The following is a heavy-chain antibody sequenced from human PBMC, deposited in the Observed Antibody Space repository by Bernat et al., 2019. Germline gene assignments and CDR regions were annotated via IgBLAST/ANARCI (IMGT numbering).Heavy chain of an antibody. CDR2: ITGSGGST. J-gene: IGHJ4*02. V-gene: IGHV3-23*04. CDR1: GFTFSSYA. CDR3: AKNVGSGWRYYFDY. D-gene: IGHD6-19*01. Sequence: EVQLVESGGSLVQPGGSLRLSCAASGFTFSSYAMSWVRQAPGKGLEWVSVITGSGGSTYYADSVEGRFTISRDNSKNTLYLQMNSLRAEDTAVYYCAKNVGSGWRYYFDYWGQGTLVTVSS.